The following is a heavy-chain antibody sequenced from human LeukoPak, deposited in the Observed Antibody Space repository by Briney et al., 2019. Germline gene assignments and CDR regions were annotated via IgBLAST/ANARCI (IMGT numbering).Heavy chain of an antibody. CDR3: ASVLSGYQLYNWFDP. D-gene: IGHD2-2*01. CDR2: IYYSGST. J-gene: IGHJ5*02. V-gene: IGHV4-39*01. Sequence: SETLSFTCTVSGGSISSSSYYWGWIRQPPGKGLEWIGSIYYSGSTYYNPSLKSRVTISVDTSKNQFSLKLSSVTAADTAVYYCASVLSGYQLYNWFDPWGQGTLVTVSS. CDR1: GGSISSSSYY.